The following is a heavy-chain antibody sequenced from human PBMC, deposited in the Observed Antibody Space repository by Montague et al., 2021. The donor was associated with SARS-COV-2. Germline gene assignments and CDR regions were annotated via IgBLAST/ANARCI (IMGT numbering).Heavy chain of an antibody. CDR2: IYHSGST. Sequence: SETLSLTCTVSAGSISSNYFNWIRQPPGKGLEWIGYIYHSGSTDTNYXPSLKSRVTISVDTSKSQFTLSLISVTAADTAVYYCARGGGYSSSPFDFWGQGSLVSVSS. J-gene: IGHJ4*02. CDR1: AGSISSNY. D-gene: IGHD5-18*01. V-gene: IGHV4-59*01. CDR3: ARGGGYSSSPFDF.